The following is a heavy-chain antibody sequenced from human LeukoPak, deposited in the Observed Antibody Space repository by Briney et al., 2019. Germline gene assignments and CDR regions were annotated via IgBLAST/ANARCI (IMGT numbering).Heavy chain of an antibody. J-gene: IGHJ6*02. CDR1: GFIFSSYG. V-gene: IGHV3-30*03. Sequence: PGGSLRLSCAASGFIFSSYGMHWVRQAPGKGLEWVAVISYDGSNKYYADSVKGRFTISRDNSKNTLYLQMNSLRAEDTAVYYCARDAPGLRYFLYGMDVWGQGTTVTVSS. CDR2: ISYDGSNK. D-gene: IGHD3-9*01. CDR3: ARDAPGLRYFLYGMDV.